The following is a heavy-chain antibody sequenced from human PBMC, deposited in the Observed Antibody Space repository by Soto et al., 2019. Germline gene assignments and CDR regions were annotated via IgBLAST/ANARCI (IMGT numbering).Heavy chain of an antibody. D-gene: IGHD3-22*01. V-gene: IGHV4-59*01. Sequence: SETLSLTCTVSGGSLSNYYWSWVRQPPGKGLEWLGYVYYSGGTNYNPSLESRVTISVDTSKNQFSLKLSSVTAADTAVYYCARHGHYDSSGYSDLTFDYWGQGTLVPLSS. CDR1: GGSLSNYY. CDR3: ARHGHYDSSGYSDLTFDY. J-gene: IGHJ4*02. CDR2: VYYSGGT.